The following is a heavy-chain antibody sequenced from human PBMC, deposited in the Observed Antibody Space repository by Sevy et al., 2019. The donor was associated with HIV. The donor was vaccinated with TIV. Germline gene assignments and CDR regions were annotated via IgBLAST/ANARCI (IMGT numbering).Heavy chain of an antibody. CDR2: IWYDGNNQ. CDR1: GFAFSDYG. J-gene: IGHJ4*02. V-gene: IGHV3-33*01. D-gene: IGHD4-17*01. Sequence: GGSLRLSCVASGFAFSDYGMHWVRQAPGKGLEWVAVIWYDGNNQHYADSVRGRFTISRDNSKNTLYLQLSSLRAEDTAVHYRARDPRIFGDYLLTYFDYWGQGVLVTVSS. CDR3: ARDPRIFGDYLLTYFDY.